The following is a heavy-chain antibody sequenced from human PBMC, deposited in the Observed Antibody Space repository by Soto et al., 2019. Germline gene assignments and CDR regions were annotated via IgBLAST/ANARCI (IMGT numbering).Heavy chain of an antibody. CDR3: ARDRLRGYDSSGFYS. Sequence: ASVKVSCKASGYTFSRSGIIWVRQAPGQGLAWMGWISTYNGDTNFAQKFEDRVTMTTATSTNTVFLELRSLKSDDTAIYYCARDRLRGYDSSGFYSWGQGTMVTVSS. CDR1: GYTFSRSG. D-gene: IGHD3-22*01. J-gene: IGHJ4*02. CDR2: ISTYNGDT. V-gene: IGHV1-18*01.